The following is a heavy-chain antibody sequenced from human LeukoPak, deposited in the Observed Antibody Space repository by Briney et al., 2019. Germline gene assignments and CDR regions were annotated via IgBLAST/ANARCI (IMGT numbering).Heavy chain of an antibody. Sequence: PGGSLRLSCAASGFTFSSYSMNWVRQAPGKGLQWVSYITSSSSYIYYADSVKGRFTISRDNAKNSLYLQMNGLRAEDTAVYYCARDLSSGWSLDHWGQGTLVTVSS. D-gene: IGHD6-19*01. V-gene: IGHV3-21*01. J-gene: IGHJ4*02. CDR1: GFTFSSYS. CDR2: ITSSSSYI. CDR3: ARDLSSGWSLDH.